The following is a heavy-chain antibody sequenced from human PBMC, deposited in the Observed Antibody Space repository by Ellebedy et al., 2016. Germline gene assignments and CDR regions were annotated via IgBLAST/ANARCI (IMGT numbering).Heavy chain of an antibody. V-gene: IGHV3-48*02. CDR3: ARDRAYAFDI. J-gene: IGHJ3*02. CDR1: EFTFSSNP. D-gene: IGHD2-21*01. CDR2: IGSGNGDI. Sequence: GGSLRLSCAASEFTFSSNPMNWLRQAPGKGLEWISYIGSGNGDIWYADSVKGRLTISRGDAENSLYLQMNSLTDDDTAVYYCARDRAYAFDIWGQGTMVTVS.